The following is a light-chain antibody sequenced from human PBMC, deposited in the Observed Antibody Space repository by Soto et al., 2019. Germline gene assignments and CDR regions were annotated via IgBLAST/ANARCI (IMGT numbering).Light chain of an antibody. CDR2: DTS. CDR3: LLFYGDVRGV. J-gene: IGLJ3*02. V-gene: IGLV7-46*01. Sequence: QTVVTQVPSLTVSPGGTVTLTCGSSTGAVTSGHFPYWFQQKPGQAPRTLIYDTSNKHSWTPARFSGSLLGGKAALTLSGAQPEDEADYYCLLFYGDVRGVFGGGTKLTVL. CDR1: TGAVTSGHF.